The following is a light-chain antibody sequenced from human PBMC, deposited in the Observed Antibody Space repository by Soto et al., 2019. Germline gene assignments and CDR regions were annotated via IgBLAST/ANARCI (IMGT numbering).Light chain of an antibody. CDR2: GAS. J-gene: IGKJ4*01. CDR3: QQYGSSPRT. V-gene: IGKV3-20*01. Sequence: EIVLTQSPGTLSLSPGERATLSCRASQSVSSSYLAWYQQKPGQAPRLLIYGASSRATGIPDRFSGSGSGTDFTVTISRLEPEEFAVYYCQQYGSSPRTFGGGTKVEIK. CDR1: QSVSSSY.